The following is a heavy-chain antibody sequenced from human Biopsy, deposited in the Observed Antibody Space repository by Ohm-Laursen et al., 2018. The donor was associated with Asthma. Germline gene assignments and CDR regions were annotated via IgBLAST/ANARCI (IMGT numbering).Heavy chain of an antibody. Sequence: VKVSCKSLGGTFNTYAIGWVRQAPGQGLEWMGGINSVFGTTTYPQKFQDRVTITADDSASTVYMELSSLRSEDTAVYYCARKAGSCISRTCYSLDFWGQGTLVTVSS. CDR3: ARKAGSCISRTCYSLDF. J-gene: IGHJ4*02. V-gene: IGHV1-69*13. CDR2: INSVFGTT. D-gene: IGHD2-2*01. CDR1: GGTFNTYA.